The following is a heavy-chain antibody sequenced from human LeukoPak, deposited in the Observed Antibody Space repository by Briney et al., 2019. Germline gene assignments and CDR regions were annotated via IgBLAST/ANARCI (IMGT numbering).Heavy chain of an antibody. CDR2: IIGSGCST. J-gene: IGHJ4*02. V-gene: IGHV3-23*01. D-gene: IGHD2-15*01. Sequence: GGSLRLSCAASGFTFSSYAMSWVRQAPGKGLEWVSAIIGSGCSTYYADSVKGRFTISRDNSKHTLYLQMNSLRAEDTALYYCAKWSRHSIYYFDYWGQGTLVTVSS. CDR3: AKWSRHSIYYFDY. CDR1: GFTFSSYA.